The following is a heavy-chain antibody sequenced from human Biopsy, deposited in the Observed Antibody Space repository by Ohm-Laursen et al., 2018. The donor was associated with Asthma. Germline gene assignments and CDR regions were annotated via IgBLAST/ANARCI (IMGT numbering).Heavy chain of an antibody. V-gene: IGHV1-18*01. CDR1: GYTFNSAG. Sequence: ASVKASCKTSGYTFNSAGITSVRQAPGQGLEWMGWISVYNGNTKVAQKLQDRATMITDTSTSTAYMEWRSLRSDDTAVYFCARAGDYSHYYGIDVWGQGTSVTVS. CDR3: ARAGDYSHYYGIDV. D-gene: IGHD3-10*01. J-gene: IGHJ6*02. CDR2: ISVYNGNT.